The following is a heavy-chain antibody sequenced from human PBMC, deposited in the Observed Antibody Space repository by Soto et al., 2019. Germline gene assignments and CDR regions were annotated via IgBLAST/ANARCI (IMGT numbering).Heavy chain of an antibody. V-gene: IGHV3-23*01. CDR2: ISGSGGST. CDR3: AKRTMVREENYYYYGMDV. J-gene: IGHJ6*02. D-gene: IGHD3-10*01. Sequence: EVQLLESGGGLVQPGGSLRLSCAASGFTFSSYAMSWVRQAPGKGLEWVSAISGSGGSTYYADSVKGRFTISRDNSKNTLYLQMNSLRAEDTAVYYCAKRTMVREENYYYYGMDVWGQGTTVTVSS. CDR1: GFTFSSYA.